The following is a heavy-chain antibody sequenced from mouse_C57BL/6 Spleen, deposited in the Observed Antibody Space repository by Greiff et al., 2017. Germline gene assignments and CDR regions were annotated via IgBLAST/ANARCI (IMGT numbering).Heavy chain of an antibody. CDR2: INPSTGGT. J-gene: IGHJ2*01. Sequence: EVQLQQSGPELVKPGASVKISCKASGYSFTGYYMNWVKQSPEKCLEWIGEINPSTGGTTYNQKFKAKATLTVDKSSSTAYMQLKSLTSEDSAVYYCAKTGLFDYWGQGTTLTVSS. D-gene: IGHD4-1*01. V-gene: IGHV1-42*01. CDR3: AKTGLFDY. CDR1: GYSFTGYY.